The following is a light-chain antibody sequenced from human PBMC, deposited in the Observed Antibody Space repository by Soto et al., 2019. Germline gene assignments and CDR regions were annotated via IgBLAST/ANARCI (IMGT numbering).Light chain of an antibody. Sequence: DSQMTQSPSSLSASVGDRVTITCRASQSISSYLNWYQQKPGKAPKLLIYAASSLQSGVPSGFSGSGSGTDFTLTISSLQPEDFATYYCQQSYSTPQAFGGGTKVDIK. CDR1: QSISSY. CDR3: QQSYSTPQA. V-gene: IGKV1-39*01. J-gene: IGKJ4*01. CDR2: AAS.